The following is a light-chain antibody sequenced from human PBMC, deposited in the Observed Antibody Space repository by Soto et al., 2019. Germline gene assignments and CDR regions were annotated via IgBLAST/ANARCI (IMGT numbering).Light chain of an antibody. J-gene: IGKJ2*01. Sequence: EIVMTQSPATLSVSPGERATLSCRASQSVSSNLAWYQQKSGQAPRLLIYGASTRATGIPARFSSSGSGTEFTLTISSLQSEDFAVYYCQQYNNWPPPYTFGQGTKLEIK. CDR3: QQYNNWPPPYT. CDR2: GAS. V-gene: IGKV3-15*01. CDR1: QSVSSN.